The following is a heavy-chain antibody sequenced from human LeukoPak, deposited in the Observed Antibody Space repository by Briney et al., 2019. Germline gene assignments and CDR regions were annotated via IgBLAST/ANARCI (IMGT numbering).Heavy chain of an antibody. CDR1: GGSISSSSYY. Sequence: PSETLSLTCTVSGGSISSSSYYWGWIRQPPGKGLEWIGSIYYSGSTYYNPSLKSRVTISVDTSKNQFSLKLSSVTAADTAVYYCARGLCVPCYYFDYWGQGTLVTVSS. CDR2: IYYSGST. D-gene: IGHD2-21*01. J-gene: IGHJ4*02. CDR3: ARGLCVPCYYFDY. V-gene: IGHV4-39*07.